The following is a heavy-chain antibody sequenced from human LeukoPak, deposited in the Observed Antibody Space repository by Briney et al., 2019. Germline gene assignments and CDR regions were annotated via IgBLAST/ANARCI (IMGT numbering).Heavy chain of an antibody. CDR1: GFTFSSYS. D-gene: IGHD2-2*01. V-gene: IGHV3-21*04. J-gene: IGHJ4*02. Sequence: GGSLRLSCAASGFTFSSYSMNWVRQAPGKGLEWVSSISSSSSYIYYADSVKGRFTISRDNAKNSLYLQMNSLRAEDTAVYYCAKDGDPDCSSTSCTRVWDFDYWGQGTLVTVSS. CDR2: ISSSSSYI. CDR3: AKDGDPDCSSTSCTRVWDFDY.